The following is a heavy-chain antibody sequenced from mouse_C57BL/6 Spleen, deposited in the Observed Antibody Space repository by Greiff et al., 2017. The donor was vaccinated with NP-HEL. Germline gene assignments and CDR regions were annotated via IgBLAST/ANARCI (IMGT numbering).Heavy chain of an antibody. CDR3: ARSETYYFDY. CDR2: IYPGGGYT. CDR1: GYTFTNYW. V-gene: IGHV1-63*01. Sequence: QVQLQQSGAELVRPGTSVKMSCTASGYTFTNYWIGWAKQRPGHGLEWIGDIYPGGGYTTYNEKFKGKATLTADKSSSTAYMQVSSLTSEDSAIYYCARSETYYFDYWGQGTTLTVSS. J-gene: IGHJ2*01.